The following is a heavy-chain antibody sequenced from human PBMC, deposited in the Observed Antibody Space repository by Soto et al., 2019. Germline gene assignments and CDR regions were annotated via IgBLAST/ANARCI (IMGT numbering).Heavy chain of an antibody. D-gene: IGHD6-19*01. CDR2: AYHNGLT. CDR1: GDCVTSNVW. Sequence: ETLCPSGAVSGDCVTSNVWRSRVRHPPGKGLEWIGEAYHNGLTDYNPSLKSRVTMSADTSKNEFSLKLTSLTAADTAIYYCERDAAVPGEYDRCDYWGKGTRGIFSS. V-gene: IGHV4-4*02. CDR3: ERDAAVPGEYDRCDY. J-gene: IGHJ4*02.